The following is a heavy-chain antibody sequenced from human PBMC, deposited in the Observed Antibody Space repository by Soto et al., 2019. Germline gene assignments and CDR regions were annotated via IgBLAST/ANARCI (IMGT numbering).Heavy chain of an antibody. CDR1: GGTFSSYA. CDR2: VIPIFGTP. V-gene: IGHV1-69*01. CDR3: ARSTTGATDDYYYGMDV. Sequence: QVQLVQSGAEVKKPGSSVTVSCTASGGTFSSYAISWVRQAPGQGLAWLGGVIPIFGTPNYAQKFQGRDTITADESTRTAYMELSSLRSEDTVVYYWARSTTGATDDYYYGMDVWGQGPTVTVSS. D-gene: IGHD4-4*01. J-gene: IGHJ6*02.